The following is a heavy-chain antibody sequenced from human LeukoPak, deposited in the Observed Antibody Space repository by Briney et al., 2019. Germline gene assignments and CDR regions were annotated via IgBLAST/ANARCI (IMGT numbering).Heavy chain of an antibody. CDR3: AREGSDLTHTGFNWFDP. V-gene: IGHV5-51*01. CDR2: IYPGDSDT. CDR1: GYRFTSYW. D-gene: IGHD2-21*01. Sequence: GASLQISCKGSGYRFTSYWIGWVRPLPGKGLEWMGIIYPGDSDTRYSPSFQGQVTISADKSISTAYLQWSSLKASDTAMYYCAREGSDLTHTGFNWFDPWGQGTLVTVSS. J-gene: IGHJ5*02.